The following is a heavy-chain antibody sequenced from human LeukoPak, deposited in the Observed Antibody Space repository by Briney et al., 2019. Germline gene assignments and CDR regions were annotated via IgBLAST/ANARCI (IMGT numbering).Heavy chain of an antibody. CDR1: GGSISSSSYS. J-gene: IGHJ4*02. Sequence: PSETLSLTCTVSGGSISSSSYSWGWIRQPPGKGLEWLGSIYYSGSTYYNPSLKSRVTISVDTSKNQFSLKLSSVTAADTAVYYCARRTAAARYFDYWGQGTLVTVSS. V-gene: IGHV4-39*01. CDR2: IYYSGST. CDR3: ARRTAAARYFDY. D-gene: IGHD6-13*01.